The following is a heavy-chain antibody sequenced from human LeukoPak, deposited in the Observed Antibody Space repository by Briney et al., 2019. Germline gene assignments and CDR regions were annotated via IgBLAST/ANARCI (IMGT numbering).Heavy chain of an antibody. V-gene: IGHV1-24*01. CDR3: ARGGDCSSTSCASWFDP. Sequence: ASVKVSCKVSGYTLTELSMHWVRQAPGKGLEWMGGFDPEDGETIYAQKFQGRVTMTEDTSTDTAYMELSSLRSEDTAVYYCARGGDCSSTSCASWFDPWGQGTLVTVSS. D-gene: IGHD2-2*01. CDR2: FDPEDGET. J-gene: IGHJ5*02. CDR1: GYTLTELS.